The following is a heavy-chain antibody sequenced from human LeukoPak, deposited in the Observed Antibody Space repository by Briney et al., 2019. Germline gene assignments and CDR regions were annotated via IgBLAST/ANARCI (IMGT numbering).Heavy chain of an antibody. V-gene: IGHV1-46*01. D-gene: IGHD3-22*01. Sequence: ASVKVSCKASGYTFTSYYMHWVRQAPGQGLEWTGIINPSGGSTSYAQKFQGRVTMTRDTSTSTVYMELSSLRSEDTAVYYCARAQSVTMIVGGWFDPWGQGTLVTVSS. CDR3: ARAQSVTMIVGGWFDP. CDR2: INPSGGST. CDR1: GYTFTSYY. J-gene: IGHJ5*02.